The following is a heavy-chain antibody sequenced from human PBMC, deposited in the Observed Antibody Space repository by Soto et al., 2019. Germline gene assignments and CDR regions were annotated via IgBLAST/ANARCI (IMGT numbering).Heavy chain of an antibody. J-gene: IGHJ6*02. CDR1: GFSFSDYY. V-gene: IGHV3-11*03. D-gene: IGHD2-15*01. Sequence: GGSLRLSCAASGFSFSDYYMSWIRQAPGKGLEWVAYISTINSFTNYADSVKGRFTISRDNAKNSLYLQMNSLRAEDTAVYYCAKNQDIVVVVAARNYYGMDVWGQGTTVTVSS. CDR2: ISTINSFT. CDR3: AKNQDIVVVVAARNYYGMDV.